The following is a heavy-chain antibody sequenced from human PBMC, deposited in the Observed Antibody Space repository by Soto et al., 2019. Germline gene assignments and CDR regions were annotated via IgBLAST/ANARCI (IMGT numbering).Heavy chain of an antibody. J-gene: IGHJ4*02. V-gene: IGHV4-59*08. CDR3: ARRYGGTFDY. CDR1: GGSISSSY. Sequence: PSETLSLTCTGPGGSISSSYWSWIRQPPGKGLEWIGYIYYSGSTNYNPSLKSRVTISVDTSKNQFSLKLSSVTAADTAVYYCARRYGGTFDYWGQGTLVTVSS. D-gene: IGHD2-15*01. CDR2: IYYSGST.